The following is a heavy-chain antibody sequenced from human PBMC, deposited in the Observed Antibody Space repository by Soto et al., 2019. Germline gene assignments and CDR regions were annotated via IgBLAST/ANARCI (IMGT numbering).Heavy chain of an antibody. D-gene: IGHD3-16*02. J-gene: IGHJ4*02. V-gene: IGHV1-3*05. CDR2: INAGNGNT. CDR3: ARSAISPFGGLIGPFDS. Sequence: QVQLVQSGAEEKKPGASVKVSCQASGYTFTAYAIHWVRQAPGQRLEWMGWINAGNGNTRYLQKFQTRITITRDTSACTAYMELRSLTFADTAVYYCARSAISPFGGLIGPFDSWGQGNLVAVSS. CDR1: GYTFTAYA.